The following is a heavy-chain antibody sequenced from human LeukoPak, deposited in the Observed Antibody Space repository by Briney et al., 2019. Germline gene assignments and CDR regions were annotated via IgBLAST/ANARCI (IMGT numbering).Heavy chain of an antibody. CDR3: ARGGRLSSSWYGFDP. CDR1: GSSMISDYY. V-gene: IGHV4-38-2*02. D-gene: IGHD6-13*01. Sequence: PSETLSLTCTVSGSSMISDYYWGWIRQPPGKRLEWIGSISDSGSAYYNPSLKSRVVISVDPSKKQFSLKVTSVTAADTAVYYCARGGRLSSSWYGFDPWGQGTLVTVSS. J-gene: IGHJ5*02. CDR2: ISDSGSA.